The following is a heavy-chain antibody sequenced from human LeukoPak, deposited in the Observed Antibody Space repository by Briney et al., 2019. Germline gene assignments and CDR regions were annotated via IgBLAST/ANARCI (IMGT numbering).Heavy chain of an antibody. Sequence: ASVKVSCKASGYTFTGYYLHWVRQAPGQGLEWVGWIHPNSGDPNYAQKFQGRVTLTRDMSTSTAYMEVSRLTSDDTAVYYCARAHYFDTSAYQYYFDYWGQGTLVTVSS. CDR3: ARAHYFDTSAYQYYFDY. V-gene: IGHV1-2*02. CDR2: IHPNSGDP. CDR1: GYTFTGYY. D-gene: IGHD3-22*01. J-gene: IGHJ4*02.